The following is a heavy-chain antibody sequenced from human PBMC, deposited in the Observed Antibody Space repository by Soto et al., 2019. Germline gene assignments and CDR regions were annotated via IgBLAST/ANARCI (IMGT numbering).Heavy chain of an antibody. V-gene: IGHV4-34*01. CDR3: ARRTSYDSRGYYYVSWFDP. D-gene: IGHD3-22*01. J-gene: IGHJ5*02. Sequence: SETLSLTCAVYVGSFIGYYWSWSRQPPGKGLEWIGEINHSGSTNYNPSLKSRVTISVDTSKNQFSLKLSSVTAEDTAVYYCARRTSYDSRGYYYVSWFDPWGQGTLVTV. CDR2: INHSGST. CDR1: VGSFIGYY.